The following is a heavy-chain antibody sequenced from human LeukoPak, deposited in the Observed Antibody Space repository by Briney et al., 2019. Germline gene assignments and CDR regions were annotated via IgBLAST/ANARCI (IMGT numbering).Heavy chain of an antibody. CDR3: ARDGSGYYQYYFDY. J-gene: IGHJ4*02. V-gene: IGHV4-34*01. Sequence: PSETLSLTCAVYGGSFSGYYWSWIRQPPGKGLEWIGEINHSGGTNYNPSLKSRVTISVDTSKNQFSLKLSSVTAADTAVYYCARDGSGYYQYYFDYWGQGTLVTVSS. D-gene: IGHD3-22*01. CDR2: INHSGGT. CDR1: GGSFSGYY.